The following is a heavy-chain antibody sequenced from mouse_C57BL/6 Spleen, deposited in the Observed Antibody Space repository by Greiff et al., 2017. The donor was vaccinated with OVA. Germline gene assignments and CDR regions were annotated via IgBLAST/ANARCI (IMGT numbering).Heavy chain of an antibody. CDR1: GYTFTSYW. J-gene: IGHJ2*01. D-gene: IGHD1-1*01. CDR3: ARTTVAPDY. V-gene: IGHV1-64*01. CDR2: IHPSSGST. Sequence: QVQLQQPGAELVKPGASVKLSCKASGYTFTSYWMHWVKQRPGQGLEWIGMIHPSSGSTNYNEKFKGKATLTADKSSSTASMQLSSLTSEDSAVYYCARTTVAPDYWGKGTTLTVSP.